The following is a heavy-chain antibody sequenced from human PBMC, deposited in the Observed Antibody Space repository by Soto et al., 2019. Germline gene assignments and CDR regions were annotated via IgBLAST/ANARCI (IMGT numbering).Heavy chain of an antibody. CDR2: IWYDGSNK. CDR3: ARVSVPMVRGVIPSYGMDV. Sequence: QVQLVESGGGVVQPGRSLRLSCAASGFTFSSYGMHWVRQAPGKGLEWVAVIWYDGSNKYYADSVKGRFTISRDNSKNXLXXQMNSLRAEDTAVYYCARVSVPMVRGVIPSYGMDVWGQGTTVTVSS. V-gene: IGHV3-33*01. D-gene: IGHD3-10*01. J-gene: IGHJ6*02. CDR1: GFTFSSYG.